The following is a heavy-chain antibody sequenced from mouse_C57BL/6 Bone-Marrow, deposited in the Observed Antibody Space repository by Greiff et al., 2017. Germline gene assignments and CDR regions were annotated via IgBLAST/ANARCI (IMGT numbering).Heavy chain of an antibody. Sequence: EVMLVESGGGLVQPGGSLSLSCAASGFTFTDYYMSWVRQPPGTALEWLGFIRNKANCYTTAYSASVKGRFTISRDNSHSILYLKMNAQRAEDSAKYYGTRCPDGDDVPYALDYWGQGTSVTVSS. J-gene: IGHJ4*01. V-gene: IGHV7-3*01. D-gene: IGHD2-2*01. CDR3: TRCPDGDDVPYALDY. CDR1: GFTFTDYY. CDR2: IRNKANCYTT.